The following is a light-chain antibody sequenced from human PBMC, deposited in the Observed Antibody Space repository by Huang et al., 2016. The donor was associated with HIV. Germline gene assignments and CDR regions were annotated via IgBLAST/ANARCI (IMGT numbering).Light chain of an antibody. CDR1: QCISNW. V-gene: IGKV1-12*01. CDR2: AAS. CDR3: QQANSFPLT. Sequence: DIQMTQSPSSVSASVGDRVIITCRASQCISNWLAWYQQKAGKAPKLLIYAASTFQSGVPSRFSGSASGTDFIRTINSLQPEDFATYYCQQANSFPLTFGGGTKVEIK. J-gene: IGKJ4*01.